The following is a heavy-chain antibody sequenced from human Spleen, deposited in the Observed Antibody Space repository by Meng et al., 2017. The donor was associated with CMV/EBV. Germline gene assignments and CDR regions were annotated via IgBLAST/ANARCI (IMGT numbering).Heavy chain of an antibody. CDR1: GFLFGDFA. J-gene: IGHJ4*02. CDR2: ISSSSSYR. Sequence: GGSLRLSCTGSGFLFGDFAMTWVRQAPGKGLEWVSSISSSSSYRYYADSVKGRFTISRDNAKNSLYLQMNSLRAEDTAVYYCARDRTYYDILTGYVTIYYFDYWGQGTLVTVSS. D-gene: IGHD3-9*01. CDR3: ARDRTYYDILTGYVTIYYFDY. V-gene: IGHV3-21*01.